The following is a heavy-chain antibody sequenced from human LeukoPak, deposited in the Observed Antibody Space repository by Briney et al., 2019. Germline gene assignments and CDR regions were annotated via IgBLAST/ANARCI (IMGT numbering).Heavy chain of an antibody. CDR3: ARGPWELARGWFDP. D-gene: IGHD1-26*01. CDR2: FDPEDGET. J-gene: IGHJ5*02. CDR1: GYTLTELS. Sequence: ASVKVSCKVSGYTLTELSMHWVRQAPGKGLEWMGGFDPEDGETIYAQKFQGRVTMTEDTSTDTAYMELSSLRAEDTAVYYCARGPWELARGWFDPWGQGTLVTVSS. V-gene: IGHV1-24*01.